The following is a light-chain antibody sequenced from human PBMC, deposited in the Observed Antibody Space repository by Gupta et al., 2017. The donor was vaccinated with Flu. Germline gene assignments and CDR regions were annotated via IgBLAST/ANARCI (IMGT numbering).Light chain of an antibody. CDR3: QLWCGDHAV. J-gene: IGLJ7*01. CDR1: NIGSRP. CDR2: DDT. V-gene: IGLV3-21*02. Sequence: APGLTAKITCGVDNIGSRPVHWYQQRPGQAPNLVLFDDTYRPSGIPERFSGYISGSTATLTISRVEGGDEADYYCQLWCGDHAVFGGGTKLTVL.